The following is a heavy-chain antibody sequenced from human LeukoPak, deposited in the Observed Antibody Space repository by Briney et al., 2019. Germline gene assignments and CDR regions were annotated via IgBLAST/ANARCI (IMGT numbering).Heavy chain of an antibody. Sequence: GGSLRLSCAASGFTFDNYGMHWVRQAPGKGLEWGAFIRSDGSIKYYADSVKGRFTISRDNSKNTLYLQMDRLRVEDTAVYYCVKDGDIVVVITFEYWGQGTLVTVSS. J-gene: IGHJ4*02. CDR3: VKDGDIVVVITFEY. V-gene: IGHV3-30*02. D-gene: IGHD3-22*01. CDR2: IRSDGSIK. CDR1: GFTFDNYG.